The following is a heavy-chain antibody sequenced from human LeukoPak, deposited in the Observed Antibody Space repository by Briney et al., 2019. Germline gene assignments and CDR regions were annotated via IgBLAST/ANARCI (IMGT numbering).Heavy chain of an antibody. V-gene: IGHV4-34*01. CDR2: INHSGST. J-gene: IGHJ4*02. Sequence: PSETLSLTCAVYGGSFSGYYWSWIRQPPGKGLEWIGEINHSGSTNYNPSLKSRVTISVDTSKNQLSLKLSSVTAADTAVYYCARTPMVRGVPKFDYWGQGTLVTVSS. D-gene: IGHD3-10*01. CDR3: ARTPMVRGVPKFDY. CDR1: GGSFSGYY.